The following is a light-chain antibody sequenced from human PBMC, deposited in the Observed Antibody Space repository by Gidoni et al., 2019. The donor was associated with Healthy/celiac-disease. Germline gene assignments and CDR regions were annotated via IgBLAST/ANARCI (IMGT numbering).Light chain of an antibody. J-gene: IGKJ3*01. CDR1: QSVLYSSNNKNY. V-gene: IGKV4-1*01. CDR2: WAS. Sequence: DIVMTQSPDSLAVSLGERATINCKSSQSVLYSSNNKNYLAWYQQKPGQPPKLLIYWASTRESGVPDRFSGSGSGTDFTLTISSLQAEDVAVYYCQQYYSTRTFGPXTKVDIK. CDR3: QQYYSTRT.